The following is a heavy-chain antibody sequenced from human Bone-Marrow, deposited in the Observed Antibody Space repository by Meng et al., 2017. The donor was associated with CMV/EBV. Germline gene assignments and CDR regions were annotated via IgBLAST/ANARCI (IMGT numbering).Heavy chain of an antibody. CDR2: INPNSGGT. CDR3: AREGVIPAERPTEETYYFDN. D-gene: IGHD2-2*01. V-gene: IGHV1-2*02. CDR1: GYTFTGYY. J-gene: IGHJ4*02. Sequence: ASVKVSCKASGYTFTGYYMHWVRQAPGQGLEWMGWINPNSGGTNYAQKFQGRVTMTRDTSISTAYMELSRLRSDDTAVYYCAREGVIPAERPTEETYYFDNWGQGTLVTVSS.